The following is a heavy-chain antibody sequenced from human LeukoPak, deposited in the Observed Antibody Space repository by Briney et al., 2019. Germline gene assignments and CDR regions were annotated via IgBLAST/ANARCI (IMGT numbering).Heavy chain of an antibody. Sequence: PGGSLRLSCVASRFIFSRFSMNWVRQAPGRGLEWVSSISNTGGHIYYADSLQGRFTISRDSAKNSLFLQMDSLRLDDTATYYCARGAGVGSYVPFDLWGLGTLVAVSS. J-gene: IGHJ4*02. V-gene: IGHV3-21*01. CDR2: ISNTGGHI. D-gene: IGHD3-16*01. CDR1: RFIFSRFS. CDR3: ARGAGVGSYVPFDL.